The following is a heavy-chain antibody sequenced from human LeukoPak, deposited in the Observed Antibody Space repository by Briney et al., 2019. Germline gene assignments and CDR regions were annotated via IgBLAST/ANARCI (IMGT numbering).Heavy chain of an antibody. V-gene: IGHV5-51*01. Sequence: GESLRISCKASGYSFTSYWIGWVRHMPGKGLEWMGIIDPSDSETRYTPSFQGQVTISVDKSLTTAYLQWNSLKASDTAMYYCARQTAMGRSGDYWGQGTPVNVSS. CDR2: IDPSDSET. D-gene: IGHD5-18*01. J-gene: IGHJ4*02. CDR1: GYSFTSYW. CDR3: ARQTAMGRSGDY.